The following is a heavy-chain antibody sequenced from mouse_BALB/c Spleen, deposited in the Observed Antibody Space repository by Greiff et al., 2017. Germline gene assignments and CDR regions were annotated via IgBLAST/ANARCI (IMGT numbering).Heavy chain of an antibody. CDR2: IWTGGGT. V-gene: IGHV2-9-2*01. CDR1: GFSLTSYD. CDR3: VRDRAITGAMDY. J-gene: IGHJ4*01. Sequence: QVQLKESGPGLVAPSQSLSITCTVSGFSLTSYDISWIRQPPGKGLEWLGVIWTGGGTNYNSAFMSRLSISKDNSKSQVFLKMNSLQTDDTAIYYCVRDRAITGAMDYWGQGTSVTVSS. D-gene: IGHD2-4*01.